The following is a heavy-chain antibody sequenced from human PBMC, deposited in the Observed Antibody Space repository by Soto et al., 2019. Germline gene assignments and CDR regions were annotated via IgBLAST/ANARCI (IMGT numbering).Heavy chain of an antibody. Sequence: GGSLRLSCAASGLAFRSFLMSWVRQAPGGGLEWVANINQDGRDTYYSDSVRDRFTISRDNAATSLFLHMNSLGAEDTAVYYCATYHDDEWESYRHRYWGQGTLVTVSS. D-gene: IGHD3-16*02. CDR2: INQDGRDT. CDR3: ATYHDDEWESYRHRY. CDR1: GLAFRSFL. V-gene: IGHV3-7*01. J-gene: IGHJ4*02.